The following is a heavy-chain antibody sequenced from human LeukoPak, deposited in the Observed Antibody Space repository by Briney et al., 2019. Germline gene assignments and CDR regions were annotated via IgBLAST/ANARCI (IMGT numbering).Heavy chain of an antibody. CDR3: AREGGYCYGGSCRWFDS. V-gene: IGHV3-21*01. CDR1: GFTFSSYS. J-gene: IGHJ5*01. Sequence: GGSLRVSCAASGFTFSSYSMHWVRQAPRKGLVWVTSINPRSYIYYADSVKGRFTFSRDNAKNSLYLQMNSLTAEDTAVYYCAREGGYCYGGSCRWFDSWGQGTLVTVSS. D-gene: IGHD2-15*01. CDR2: INPRSYI.